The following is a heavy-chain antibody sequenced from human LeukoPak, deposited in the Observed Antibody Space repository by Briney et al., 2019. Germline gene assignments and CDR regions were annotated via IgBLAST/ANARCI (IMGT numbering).Heavy chain of an antibody. CDR1: GFTFSSYG. Sequence: GRSLRLSCAASGFTFSSYGMHWVRQAPGKGLEWVAVISYDGSNKYYADSVKGRFTISRDNSKNTLYLQMNSLRAEDTAVYYCAKVPYDSSAPTDYCGQGTLVTVSS. CDR3: AKVPYDSSAPTDY. J-gene: IGHJ4*02. V-gene: IGHV3-30*18. D-gene: IGHD3-22*01. CDR2: ISYDGSNK.